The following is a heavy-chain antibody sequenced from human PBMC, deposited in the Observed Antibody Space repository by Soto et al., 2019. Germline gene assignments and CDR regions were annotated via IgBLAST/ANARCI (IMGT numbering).Heavy chain of an antibody. D-gene: IGHD3-10*01. Sequence: ASAKLSLKASGYIFKRYYMPWVRQSPGQGLEWMGWINPFDGSRMFAQSFQGRVTMTRDTSTSTVYMEVSSLRSEDTAVYYCSRVDPGETSPFDHWGQGTLVTVSS. CDR2: INPFDGSR. J-gene: IGHJ4*02. CDR1: GYIFKRYY. V-gene: IGHV1-46*02. CDR3: SRVDPGETSPFDH.